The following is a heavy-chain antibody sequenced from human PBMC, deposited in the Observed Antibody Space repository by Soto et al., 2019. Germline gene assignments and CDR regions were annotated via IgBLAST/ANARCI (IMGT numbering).Heavy chain of an antibody. CDR1: GFTVSSND. CDR3: ARGTGSYYYYYMDV. V-gene: IGHV3-53*04. CDR2: IYSGGST. J-gene: IGHJ6*03. D-gene: IGHD1-1*01. Sequence: PGGSLRLSCAASGFTVSSNDMSWVRQAPGKGLEWVSVIYSGGSTYYADSVKGRFTISRHNSKNTLYLQMNSLRAEDTAVYYCARGTGSYYYYYMDVWGKGTTVTVSS.